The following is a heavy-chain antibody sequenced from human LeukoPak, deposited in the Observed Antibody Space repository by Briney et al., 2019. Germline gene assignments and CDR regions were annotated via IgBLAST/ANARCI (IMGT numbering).Heavy chain of an antibody. V-gene: IGHV3-23*01. J-gene: IGHJ4*02. CDR2: ISGSGGST. CDR1: GFTFGSYA. Sequence: PGGSLRLSWAPSGFTFGSYAMSWVRQAPGKGLDWFSTISGSGGSTYYADSVKGRFTISRDNSKNTLYLQMDSLRVEDTAVYYCAKIIGGTIYPFAYWGQGTLVTVSS. CDR3: AKIIGGTIYPFAY. D-gene: IGHD1-1*01.